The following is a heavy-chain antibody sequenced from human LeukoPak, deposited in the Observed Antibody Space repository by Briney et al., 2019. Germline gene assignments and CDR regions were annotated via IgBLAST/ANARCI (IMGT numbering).Heavy chain of an antibody. D-gene: IGHD6-19*01. CDR2: INHSGST. CDR1: GGSFSGYY. V-gene: IGHV4-34*01. J-gene: IGHJ5*02. CDR3: ARSSGWPPFFWFDP. Sequence: SETLSLTCAVYGGSFSGYYWSWIRQPPGKGLEWIGEINHSGSTNYNPSLKSRVTISVDTSKNQFSLKLSSVTAADTAVYYCARSSGWPPFFWFDPWGQGTLVTVSS.